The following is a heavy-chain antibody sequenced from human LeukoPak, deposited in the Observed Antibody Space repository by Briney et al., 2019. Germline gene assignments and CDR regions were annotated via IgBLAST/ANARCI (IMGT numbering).Heavy chain of an antibody. J-gene: IGHJ5*02. CDR3: ARDTSYYDSSGYYHAAFDP. V-gene: IGHV3-20*04. CDR2: INWNGGST. CDR1: GFTFDDYG. Sequence: GGSLRLSCAASGFTFDDYGMSWVRQAPGKGLEWVSGINWNGGSTGYADSVKGRFTISRDNAKNSLYLQMNSLRAEDTAVYYCARDTSYYDSSGYYHAAFDPWGQGTLVTVSS. D-gene: IGHD3-22*01.